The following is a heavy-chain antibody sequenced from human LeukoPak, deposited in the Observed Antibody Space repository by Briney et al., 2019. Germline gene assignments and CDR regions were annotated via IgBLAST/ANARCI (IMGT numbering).Heavy chain of an antibody. D-gene: IGHD1-26*01. CDR1: GFQFSRHW. Sequence: GGSLRLSCAASGFQFSRHWIHWVRQLPGKGLVWVSQTKSDWSRSDYADIVKGRFTISRDNAKNTLYLQMNSLSADDTAVYYCARDGIDFSAFDLRGQGTMVTVSS. CDR2: TKSDWSRS. J-gene: IGHJ3*01. V-gene: IGHV3-74*01. CDR3: ARDGIDFSAFDL.